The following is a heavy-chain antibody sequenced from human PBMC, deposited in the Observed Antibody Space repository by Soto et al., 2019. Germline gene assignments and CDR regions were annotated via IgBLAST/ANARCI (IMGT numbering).Heavy chain of an antibody. CDR2: IYYSGST. CDR3: ARELRYYDSSGYHPDAFDI. V-gene: IGHV4-31*03. J-gene: IGHJ3*02. Sequence: QVQLQESGPGLVKPSQTLSLTCTVSGGSISSGGYYWSWIRQHPGKGLEWIGYIYYSGSTYYNPSLKSRVTISVDTSKNQFSLKLSSVTAADTAVYYCARELRYYDSSGYHPDAFDIWGQGTMVTVSS. D-gene: IGHD3-22*01. CDR1: GGSISSGGYY.